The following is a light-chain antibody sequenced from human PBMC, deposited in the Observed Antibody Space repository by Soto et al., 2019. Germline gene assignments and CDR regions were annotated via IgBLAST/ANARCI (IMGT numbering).Light chain of an antibody. CDR2: RNN. CDR1: SSNIGSNY. CDR3: AAWDDSLKV. J-gene: IGLJ1*01. V-gene: IGLV1-47*01. Sequence: QSVLTQPPSASGTPGQRVTISCSGSSSNIGSNYVHRYQQLPGTAPKLLIYRNNQRPSGVPDRFSGSKSGTSASLAISGLRSEDEADYYCAAWDDSLKVFGTGTKVTVL.